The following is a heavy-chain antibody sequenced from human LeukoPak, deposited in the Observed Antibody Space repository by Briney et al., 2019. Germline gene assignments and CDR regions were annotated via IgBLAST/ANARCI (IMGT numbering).Heavy chain of an antibody. CDR3: ARGVVVVADAPEWFDP. CDR1: GDSISSDY. D-gene: IGHD2-15*01. CDR2: IFYTGRT. V-gene: IGHV4-59*01. J-gene: IGHJ5*02. Sequence: PSETLSLTCSVSGDSISSDYWNWVRQPPGKGLEWIGYIFYTGRTNYNPSFKSRVTMSVDPSKSQFSPNLTSVTAADTAVYFCARGVVVVADAPEWFDPWGQGTLVIVPP.